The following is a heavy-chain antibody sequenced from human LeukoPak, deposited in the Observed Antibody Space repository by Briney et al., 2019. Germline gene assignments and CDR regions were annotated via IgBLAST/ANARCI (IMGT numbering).Heavy chain of an antibody. D-gene: IGHD5-18*01. CDR1: GFTFSSYG. Sequence: PGGSLRLSRAASGFTFSSYGMHWVRQAPGKGLEWVAFIRYDGSNKYYADSVKGRFTISRDNSKNTLYLQMNSLRAEDTAVYYCAKEARYSYGGDFFAYWGQGTLVTVSS. J-gene: IGHJ4*02. V-gene: IGHV3-30*02. CDR3: AKEARYSYGGDFFAY. CDR2: IRYDGSNK.